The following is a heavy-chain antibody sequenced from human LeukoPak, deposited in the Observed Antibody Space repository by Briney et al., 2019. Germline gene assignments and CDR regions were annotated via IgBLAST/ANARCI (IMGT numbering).Heavy chain of an antibody. CDR3: ASVRTYEYYFDY. J-gene: IGHJ4*02. D-gene: IGHD5-12*01. CDR1: GGSISSGGYY. Sequence: PSETLSLTYTVSGGSISSGGYYWSWIRQHPGKGLEWIGYIYYSGSTFYNPSLKSRVTISVDTSKSQFSLKLSSVTAADTALYYCASVRTYEYYFDYWGQGTLVTVSS. CDR2: IYYSGST. V-gene: IGHV4-31*03.